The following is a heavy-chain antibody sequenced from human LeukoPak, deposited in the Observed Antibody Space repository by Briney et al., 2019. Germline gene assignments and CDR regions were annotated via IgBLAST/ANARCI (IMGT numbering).Heavy chain of an antibody. CDR2: IYYSGST. Sequence: SETLSLTCTVSGGSISSYYWSWIRQPPGKGLEWIGYIYYSGSTNYNPSLKSRVTISVDTSKNQFSLKLSSVTAADTAVYYCAREWRGRYYYYYMDVWGKGTTVTVSS. CDR3: AREWRGRYYYYYMDV. CDR1: GGSISSYY. D-gene: IGHD2-15*01. V-gene: IGHV4-59*01. J-gene: IGHJ6*03.